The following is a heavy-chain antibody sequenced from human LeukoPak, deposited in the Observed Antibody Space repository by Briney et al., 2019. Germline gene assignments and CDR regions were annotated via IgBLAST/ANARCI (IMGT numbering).Heavy chain of an antibody. Sequence: ASVKVSCKASGYTFTSYGTSWVRQAPGQGLDWMGRINPNSGDTNYAQKFQGRVTMTRDTSISTAYMELSRLRSDDTAVYYCARDYCSSTSCLFDYWGQGTLVTVSS. CDR3: ARDYCSSTSCLFDY. CDR1: GYTFTSYG. J-gene: IGHJ4*02. V-gene: IGHV1-2*06. CDR2: INPNSGDT. D-gene: IGHD2-2*01.